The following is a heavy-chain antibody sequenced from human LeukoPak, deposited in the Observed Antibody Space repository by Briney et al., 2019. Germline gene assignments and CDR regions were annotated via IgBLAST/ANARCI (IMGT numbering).Heavy chain of an antibody. CDR2: IKSKTNGGTT. D-gene: IGHD3-22*01. V-gene: IGHV3-15*01. CDR3: TLNYDSSGSLFDY. CDR1: GFTFSSYA. J-gene: IGHJ4*02. Sequence: GGSLRLSCAASGFTFSSYAMTWVRQAPGKGLEWVGRIKSKTNGGTTDFAAPMKGRFTISREDSKNTLYLQMNSLKTEDTAVYYCTLNYDSSGSLFDYWGQGTLVTVSS.